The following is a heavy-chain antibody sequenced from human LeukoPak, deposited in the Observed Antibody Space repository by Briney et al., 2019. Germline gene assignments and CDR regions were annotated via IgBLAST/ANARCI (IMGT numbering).Heavy chain of an antibody. V-gene: IGHV1-46*01. CDR2: INPSGGST. Sequence: ASVKVSCKASGYTFTSYYMHWVRQAPGQGPEWMGIINPSGGSTSYAQKFQGRVTMTRDTSTSTVYMELSSLRSEDTAVYYCARDLSRRGLYSSSSDYYYMDFWGEGTTVTVSS. CDR3: ARDLSRRGLYSSSSDYYYMDF. J-gene: IGHJ6*03. CDR1: GYTFTSYY. D-gene: IGHD6-6*01.